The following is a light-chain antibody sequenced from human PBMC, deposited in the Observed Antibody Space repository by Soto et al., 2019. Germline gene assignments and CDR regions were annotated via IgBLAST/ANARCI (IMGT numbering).Light chain of an antibody. V-gene: IGKV1-33*01. CDR1: QGISNY. CDR3: QQYDNIYT. CDR2: DAS. J-gene: IGKJ2*01. Sequence: DIRMTQSPSSLSASVGDRVTITCQASQGISNYLNWYQQKPGKAPKLLIYDASNLETGVPSRCSRSGSGTDFTITISSLQPEDIATYYCQQYDNIYTFGQGTKLEI.